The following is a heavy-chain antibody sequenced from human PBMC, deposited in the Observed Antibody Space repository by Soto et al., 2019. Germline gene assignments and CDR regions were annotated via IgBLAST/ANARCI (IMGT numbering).Heavy chain of an antibody. CDR2: MSSSGGDI. D-gene: IGHD3-3*01. V-gene: IGHV3-11*01. CDR3: ARDPNYDFWSGYYFDY. Sequence: PGGSLRLSCAASGFTFSDYYMTWIRQAPGKGLEWVSYMSSSGGDIYYADSVKGRFTISRDNAKDSLHLQMNSLRAEDTAVYYCARDPNYDFWSGYYFDYWGQGTLVTVSS. CDR1: GFTFSDYY. J-gene: IGHJ4*02.